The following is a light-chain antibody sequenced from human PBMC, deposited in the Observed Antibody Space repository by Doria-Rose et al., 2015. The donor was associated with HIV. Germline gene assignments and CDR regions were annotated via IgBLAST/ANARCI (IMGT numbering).Light chain of an antibody. CDR2: AAS. Sequence: SVGDRVTITCRASQSISSYLNWYQQKPGKAPKLLIYAASSLQSGVPSRFSGSGSGTDFTLTISSLQPEDFATYYCQQSYSTPYTFGQGTELEIK. J-gene: IGKJ2*01. V-gene: IGKV1-39*01. CDR1: QSISSY. CDR3: QQSYSTPYT.